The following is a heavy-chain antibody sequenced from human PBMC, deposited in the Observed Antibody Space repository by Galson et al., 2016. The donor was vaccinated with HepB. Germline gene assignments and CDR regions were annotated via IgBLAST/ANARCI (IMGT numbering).Heavy chain of an antibody. CDR2: IDPRSGGK. Sequence: SVKVSCKASGYILTGYYVHWVRQAPGQGLEWMGWIDPRSGGKIYAENFQGRVTMTRDTSINTAYMDLSRLRSADTAVYYCARLRRIVTTGSWSSPSYFDYWGQGTLVTVSS. CDR3: ARLRRIVTTGSWSSPSYFDY. J-gene: IGHJ4*02. V-gene: IGHV1-2*02. D-gene: IGHD1-26*01. CDR1: GYILTGYY.